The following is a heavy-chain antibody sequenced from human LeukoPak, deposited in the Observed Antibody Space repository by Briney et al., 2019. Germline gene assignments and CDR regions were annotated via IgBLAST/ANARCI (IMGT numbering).Heavy chain of an antibody. D-gene: IGHD3-22*01. J-gene: IGHJ3*02. CDR2: IRGDESRK. V-gene: IGHV3-7*01. CDR3: ARDANYHVSSDYYDAFDT. CDR1: GFSFSNYW. Sequence: GGSLRLSCAASGFSFSNYWMTWLCQAPGKGLEWVANIRGDESRKYHLDSVTGRFTISRDNAKNSLYLQMNSLRAEDTAVYYCARDANYHVSSDYYDAFDTWGQGTMVTVSS.